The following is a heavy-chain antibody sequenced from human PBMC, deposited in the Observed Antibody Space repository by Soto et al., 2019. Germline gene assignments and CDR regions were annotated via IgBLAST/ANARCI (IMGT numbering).Heavy chain of an antibody. V-gene: IGHV3-23*01. J-gene: IGHJ3*02. Sequence: EVQLLESGGGLVQPGGSLRLSCAASGLTFSSYAMSWVRQAPGKGLEWVSAISGSGAVTYYADSVKGRFTISRDNSKNTLYLHVKSLRAEDTAVYYCAEDKGCTSTTGHWNALDIWGQGTMVTVFS. CDR1: GLTFSSYA. CDR2: ISGSGAVT. D-gene: IGHD2-2*01. CDR3: AEDKGCTSTTGHWNALDI.